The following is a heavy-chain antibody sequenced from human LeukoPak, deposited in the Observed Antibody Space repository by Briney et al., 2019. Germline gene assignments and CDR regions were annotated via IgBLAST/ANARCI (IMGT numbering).Heavy chain of an antibody. Sequence: SETLSLTCTVSGGSISEYYWSWIRQSPGKGLEWIAYIFYTGATKHNPSLVGRVTISVDSSKNQLSLNVRSVTAVDTAIYYCVRHPPRATVGWAFDIWGQGTMVTVSS. J-gene: IGHJ3*02. D-gene: IGHD1-26*01. CDR2: IFYTGAT. CDR3: VRHPPRATVGWAFDI. CDR1: GGSISEYY. V-gene: IGHV4-59*08.